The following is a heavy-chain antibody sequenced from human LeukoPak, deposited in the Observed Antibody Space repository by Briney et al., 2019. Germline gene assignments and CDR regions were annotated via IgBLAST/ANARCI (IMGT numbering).Heavy chain of an antibody. Sequence: GGSLRLSCAASGFTFSSYAMSWVRQAPGKGLEWVSSISSSSSYIYYADSVKGRFTISRDNAKNSLYLQMNSLRAEDTAVYYCATSYSYGPFDYWGQGTLVTVSS. D-gene: IGHD5-18*01. V-gene: IGHV3-21*01. J-gene: IGHJ4*02. CDR1: GFTFSSYA. CDR3: ATSYSYGPFDY. CDR2: ISSSSSYI.